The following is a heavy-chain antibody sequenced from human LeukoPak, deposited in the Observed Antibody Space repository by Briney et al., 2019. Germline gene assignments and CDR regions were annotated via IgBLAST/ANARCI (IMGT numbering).Heavy chain of an antibody. D-gene: IGHD4-17*01. J-gene: IGHJ4*02. CDR1: GFAFSSSY. V-gene: IGHV3-7*01. CDR2: INPDGTQK. Sequence: PGGSLGLSCVASGFAFSSSYMTWVRQAPGKGLEWVANINPDGTQKGYVDSVKGRFTVSRDNAKTSLYLQMNSLRAEDTAVYYCARGPAYGALDYWGQGTLVTVSS. CDR3: ARGPAYGALDY.